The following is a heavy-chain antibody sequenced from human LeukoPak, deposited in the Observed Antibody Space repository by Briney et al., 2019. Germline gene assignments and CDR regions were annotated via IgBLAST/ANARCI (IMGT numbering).Heavy chain of an antibody. CDR1: GFTFSSYW. Sequence: SGGSLILSCAASGFTFSSYWMSWVRQAPGKGLEWVANIKLDGSEENYVDSVKGRLTISRDNAKNSLYLQMNSLRVEDTAVYYCVRDRGRASVDYWGQGTLVTVSS. D-gene: IGHD1-26*01. CDR3: VRDRGRASVDY. CDR2: IKLDGSEE. J-gene: IGHJ4*02. V-gene: IGHV3-7*01.